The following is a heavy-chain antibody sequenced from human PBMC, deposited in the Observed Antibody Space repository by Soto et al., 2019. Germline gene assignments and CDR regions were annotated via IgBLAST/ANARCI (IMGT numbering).Heavy chain of an antibody. CDR3: VRDQIEGSSSYDY. V-gene: IGHV3-33*01. CDR2: IWYDGSNK. J-gene: IGHJ4*02. Sequence: GGSLRLSCAASGFTFSSYGMHWVRQAPGKGLEWVAVIWYDGSNKYYADSVKGRFTISRDNSKNTLYLQMNSLRAEDTAVYYCVRDQIEGSSSYDYWGQGTLVTVSP. CDR1: GFTFSSYG. D-gene: IGHD6-13*01.